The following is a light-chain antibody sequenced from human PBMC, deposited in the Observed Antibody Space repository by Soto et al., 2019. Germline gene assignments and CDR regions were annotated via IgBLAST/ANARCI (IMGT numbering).Light chain of an antibody. CDR2: FNI. J-gene: IGLJ1*01. CDR3: SSYTSSSTLYV. Sequence: QSVLSQPPSASGTPGQRVTISCSGSSSNIGSNTVSWYQQFPGTAPKLLIYFNIQRPSGVPDRFSGSKSGTSASLAISGLQAEDEADYYCSSYTSSSTLYVFGTGTKVTVL. V-gene: IGLV1-44*01. CDR1: SSNIGSNT.